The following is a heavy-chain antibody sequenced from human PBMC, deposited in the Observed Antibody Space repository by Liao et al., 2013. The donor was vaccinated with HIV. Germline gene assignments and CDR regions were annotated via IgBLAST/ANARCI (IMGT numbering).Heavy chain of an antibody. Sequence: QVQLQQWGAGLLKPSETLSLTCAVYGGSFSGYYWSWIRQPPGKGLEWIGSIYYSGSTDYNPSLKSRVTISVDTSKNQFSLNLSSVTAADTAVYYCARHGPEYSYYYMDVWGRGTSVIVSS. CDR3: ARHGPEYSYYYMDV. CDR1: GGSFSGYY. D-gene: IGHD5-24*01. CDR2: IYYSGST. J-gene: IGHJ6*03. V-gene: IGHV4-34*01.